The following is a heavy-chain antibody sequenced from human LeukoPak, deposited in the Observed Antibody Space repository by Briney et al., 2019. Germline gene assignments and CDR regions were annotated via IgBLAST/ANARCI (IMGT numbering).Heavy chain of an antibody. J-gene: IGHJ4*02. Sequence: PGGSLRLSCAASGFSFSSYIMNWLRQAPGKGVEWVSSINTSSSYINYEDSVKGRFIISRDNAKNSLSLQMNNLRAEDTAVYYCTKGGFDYGDPDPGVIDYWGQGTLVTVSS. D-gene: IGHD4-17*01. CDR1: GFSFSSYI. CDR2: INTSSSYI. CDR3: TKGGFDYGDPDPGVIDY. V-gene: IGHV3-21*01.